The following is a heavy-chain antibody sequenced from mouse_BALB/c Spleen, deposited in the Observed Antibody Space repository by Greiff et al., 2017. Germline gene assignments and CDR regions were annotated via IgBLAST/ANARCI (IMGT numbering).Heavy chain of an antibody. Sequence: QVQLQQPGAELVKPGASVKLSCKASGYTFTSFWMHWVKQRPGQGLEWIGEINPSNGRTNYNEKFKSKATLTVDKSSSTAYMQLSSLTSEDSAVYYCARRRPGLFFAYWGQGTLVTVSA. J-gene: IGHJ3*01. CDR1: GYTFTSFW. V-gene: IGHV1S81*02. CDR3: ARRRPGLFFAY. CDR2: INPSNGRT. D-gene: IGHD3-1*01.